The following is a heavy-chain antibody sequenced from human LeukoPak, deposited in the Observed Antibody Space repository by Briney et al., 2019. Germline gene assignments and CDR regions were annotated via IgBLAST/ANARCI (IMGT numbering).Heavy chain of an antibody. CDR2: IYYNGST. J-gene: IGHJ4*02. CDR3: ARGRDGYNFLNRGEYYYFDY. V-gene: IGHV4-59*08. CDR1: GGSISSYS. Sequence: SETLSLTCTVSGGSISSYSWSWIRQPPGKGLEWIGYIYYNGSTNYNPSLKSRVTISVDTSKNQFSLRLNSVTAADTAVYYCARGRDGYNFLNRGEYYYFDYWGQGTLVTVSS. D-gene: IGHD5-24*01.